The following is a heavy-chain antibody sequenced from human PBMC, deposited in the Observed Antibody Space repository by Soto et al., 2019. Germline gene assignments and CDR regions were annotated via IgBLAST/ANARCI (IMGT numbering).Heavy chain of an antibody. V-gene: IGHV1-18*01. J-gene: IGHJ4*01. CDR3: ARDPQLFWSGELKSPFFEF. Sequence: ASVKVSCKASGYTFTSYSFSWVRQAPGQGFEWMGWISSHNGKTKYAQKVQGRVTMTTDTSTSTAYMELRDLRSDDTAVYYCARDPQLFWSGELKSPFFEFWGHGSLFTV. CDR1: GYTFTSYS. D-gene: IGHD3-10*01. CDR2: ISSHNGKT.